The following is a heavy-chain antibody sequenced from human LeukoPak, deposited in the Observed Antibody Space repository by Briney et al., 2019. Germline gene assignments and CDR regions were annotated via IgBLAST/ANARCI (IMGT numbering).Heavy chain of an antibody. CDR2: ISSSSSYI. CDR1: GFTFSSYS. J-gene: IGHJ4*02. V-gene: IGHV3-21*01. D-gene: IGHD3-10*01. Sequence: GGSLRLSCAASGFTFSSYSMNWVRQAPGKGLEWVSSISSSSSYIYYADSVKGRFTISRDNAKNSLYLQMNSLRAEDTAVYYCARVPGFGELLSSPFDYWGQGTLVTVSS. CDR3: ARVPGFGELLSSPFDY.